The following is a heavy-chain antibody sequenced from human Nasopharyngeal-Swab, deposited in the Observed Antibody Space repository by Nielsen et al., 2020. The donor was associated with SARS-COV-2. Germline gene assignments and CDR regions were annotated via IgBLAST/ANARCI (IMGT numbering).Heavy chain of an antibody. CDR1: GYTFTGDY. J-gene: IGHJ4*02. CDR2: INPNSGGT. V-gene: IGHV1-2*06. D-gene: IGHD1-26*01. Sequence: ASVTVSCKASGYTFTGDYMHSLRHAAAQGLEWMGRINPNSGGTNYAQKFQGRVTMTRDTSISTAYMELSRLRSDDTAVYYCARDPDEFVRWELLRYFDYWGQGTLVTVSS. CDR3: ARDPDEFVRWELLRYFDY.